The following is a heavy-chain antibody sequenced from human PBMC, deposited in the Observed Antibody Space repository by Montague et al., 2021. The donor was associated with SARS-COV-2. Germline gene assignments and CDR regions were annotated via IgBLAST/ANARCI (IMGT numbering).Heavy chain of an antibody. V-gene: IGHV4-39*01. CDR1: GGSISSSTYY. CDR2: MYYSGST. D-gene: IGHD3-10*01. CDR3: ARQPRNYYDSGSYWARGDY. Sequence: SETLSLTCTVSGGSISSSTYYWGWIRQPPGKGLEWIRSMYYSGSTYYNPSLKSRVTISVDTSKKQFSLKLSSVTAADTAVYYCARQPRNYYDSGSYWARGDYWGQGTLVTVSS. J-gene: IGHJ4*02.